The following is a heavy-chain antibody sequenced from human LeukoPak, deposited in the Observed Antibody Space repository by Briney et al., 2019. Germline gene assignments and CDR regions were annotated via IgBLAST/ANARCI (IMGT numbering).Heavy chain of an antibody. CDR1: GFTFSNAW. Sequence: GGSLRLSCAASGFTFSNAWMSWVRQAPGKGLEWVGRIKSKTDGGTTDYAAPVKGRFTISRDDSKNTLYLQVNSLKTEDTAVYYCTTDTYDYVWGSYRRYFDYWGQGTLVTVSS. CDR3: TTDTYDYVWGSYRRYFDY. J-gene: IGHJ4*02. V-gene: IGHV3-15*01. CDR2: IKSKTDGGTT. D-gene: IGHD3-16*02.